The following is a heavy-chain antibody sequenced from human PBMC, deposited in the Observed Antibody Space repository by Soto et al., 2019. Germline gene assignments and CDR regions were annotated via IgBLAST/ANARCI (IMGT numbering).Heavy chain of an antibody. CDR1: GGSISSYY. CDR2: IYYSGST. V-gene: IGHV4-59*01. D-gene: IGHD6-13*01. J-gene: IGHJ5*02. CDR3: ASTLAAAGPGVWFDP. Sequence: SETLSLTCTVSGGSISSYYWSWIRQPPGKGLEWIGYIYYSGSTNYNPSLKSRVTISVDTSKNQFSLKLSSVTAADTAVYYCASTLAAAGPGVWFDPWGQGTLVTVSS.